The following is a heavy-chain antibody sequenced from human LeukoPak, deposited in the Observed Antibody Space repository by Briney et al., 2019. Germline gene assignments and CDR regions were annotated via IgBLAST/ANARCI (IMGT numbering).Heavy chain of an antibody. CDR1: GGSFSGYY. D-gene: IGHD3-10*01. J-gene: IGHJ1*01. CDR2: INHSGST. V-gene: IGHV4-34*01. CDR3: ARDHLITMVRGVILYFQH. Sequence: PSETLSLTCAVYGGSFSGYYWSWIRQPPGKGLEWIGEINHSGSTNYNPSLKSRVTISVDTSKNQFSLKLSSVTAADTAVYYCARDHLITMVRGVILYFQHWGQGTLVTVSS.